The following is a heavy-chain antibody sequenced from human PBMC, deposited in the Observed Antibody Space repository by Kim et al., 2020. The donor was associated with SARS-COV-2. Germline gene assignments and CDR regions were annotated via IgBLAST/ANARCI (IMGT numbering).Heavy chain of an antibody. V-gene: IGHV4-34*01. CDR3: VRSMGSYDY. J-gene: IGHJ4*02. CDR2: TT. Sequence: TTNYTPSLKSRVTISVDTSKNQFSLKLSSVTAADTAVYYCVRSMGSYDYWGQGTLVTVSS. D-gene: IGHD3-10*01.